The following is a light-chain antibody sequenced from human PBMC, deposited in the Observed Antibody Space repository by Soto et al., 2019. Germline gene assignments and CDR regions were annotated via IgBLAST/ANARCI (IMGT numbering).Light chain of an antibody. CDR3: QQYNNWIT. CDR1: QGISSY. CDR2: DAS. Sequence: AIRMTQSPSSFSASTLDRVTIACGASQGISSYLAWYQQKPGKAPKLLIYDASALPRGVPSRFSGSGSGTKFTLTIASLQPDDFATYYCQQYNNWITFGQGTRLEIK. J-gene: IGKJ5*01. V-gene: IGKV1-8*01.